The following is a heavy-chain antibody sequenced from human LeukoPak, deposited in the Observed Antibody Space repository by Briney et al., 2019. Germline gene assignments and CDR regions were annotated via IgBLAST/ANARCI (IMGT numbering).Heavy chain of an antibody. J-gene: IGHJ4*02. D-gene: IGHD1-7*01. V-gene: IGHV3-30*02. CDR2: IRYDGSNK. Sequence: PGGSLRLSCAASGFTFSSYGMHWVRQAPGKGLEWVAFIRYDGSNKYYADSAKGRFTISRDNSKNTLYLQMNSLRAEDTAVYCCAKERGELELPVYYFDYWGQGTLVTVSS. CDR3: AKERGELELPVYYFDY. CDR1: GFTFSSYG.